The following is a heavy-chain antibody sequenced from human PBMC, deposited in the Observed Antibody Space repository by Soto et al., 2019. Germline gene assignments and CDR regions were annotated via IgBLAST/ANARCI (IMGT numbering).Heavy chain of an antibody. J-gene: IGHJ6*02. V-gene: IGHV4-34*01. Sequence: SETLSLTCAVYGGSFSGYYWSWFRQPPGKGLEWIGEINHSGSTNYNPSLKSRVTISVDTSKNQFSLKLSSVTAADTAVYYCAGVRGTGYRYGMDVWGQGTTVT. D-gene: IGHD3-9*01. CDR1: GGSFSGYY. CDR3: AGVRGTGYRYGMDV. CDR2: INHSGST.